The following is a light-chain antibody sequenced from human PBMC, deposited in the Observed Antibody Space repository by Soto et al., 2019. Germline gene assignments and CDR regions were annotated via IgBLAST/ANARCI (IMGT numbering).Light chain of an antibody. CDR2: DAS. CDR1: QSISSW. V-gene: IGKV1-5*01. J-gene: IGKJ1*01. Sequence: DIQMTQSPSTLSASVGDRVTITCRASQSISSWLAWYQQKPGKAPKLLIYDASSLESGVPSRVSGSGSGTDFTLTISRLEPEDFAVYYGQQYVRSPWTFGQGTKVDIK. CDR3: QQYVRSPWT.